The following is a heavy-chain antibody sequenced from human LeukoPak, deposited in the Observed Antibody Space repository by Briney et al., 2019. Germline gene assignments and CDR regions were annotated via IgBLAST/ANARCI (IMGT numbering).Heavy chain of an antibody. CDR2: IYYSGST. J-gene: IGHJ4*02. CDR3: FYHSGNTHHIPPLKSRVPISVDTSNHQFSLKLRSVPAPDTAVYYWAKGWERRYSNT. Sequence: PSETLSLTCTVSGVSISSGDYYWSWIRQPPGQGLEWVGYIYYSGSTYYNPPLKRRVTLSLNASKNHFPLKQSPVTPAHSDVYVYFYHSGNTHHIPPLKSRVPISVDTSNHQFSLKLRSVPAPDTAVYYWAKGWERRYSNTWGQGTLVTVSS. V-gene: IGHV4-30-4*08. CDR1: GVSISSGDYY. D-gene: IGHD1-26*01.